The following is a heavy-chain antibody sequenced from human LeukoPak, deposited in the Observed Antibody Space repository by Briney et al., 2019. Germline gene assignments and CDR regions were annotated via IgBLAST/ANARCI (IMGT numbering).Heavy chain of an antibody. CDR2: ISGSGGST. CDR3: AKGRSITMVRD. CDR1: GFTFSSYA. D-gene: IGHD3-10*01. J-gene: IGHJ4*02. Sequence: GGSLRLSCAASGFTFSSYAMSWVRQAPGKGLEWVSAISGSGGSTYYADSVKGRFTISRDNSKNTLHLQMNSLRAEDTAVYYCAKGRSITMVRDWGQGTLVTVSS. V-gene: IGHV3-23*01.